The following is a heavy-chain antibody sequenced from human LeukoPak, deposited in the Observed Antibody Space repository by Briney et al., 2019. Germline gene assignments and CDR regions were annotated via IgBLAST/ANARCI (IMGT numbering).Heavy chain of an antibody. CDR2: IRYEGHYK. CDR1: GFTFSAHG. D-gene: IGHD2-21*01. Sequence: GGSLRLSCVASGFTFSAHGIHWVRQAPGKGLDWVTFIRYEGHYKYYADSVTGRFTVSRDNSKNTVYLQMSNLMTEDTAVYYCAKTRGVEGAFDIWGQGTRVTVSS. V-gene: IGHV3-30*02. CDR3: AKTRGVEGAFDI. J-gene: IGHJ3*02.